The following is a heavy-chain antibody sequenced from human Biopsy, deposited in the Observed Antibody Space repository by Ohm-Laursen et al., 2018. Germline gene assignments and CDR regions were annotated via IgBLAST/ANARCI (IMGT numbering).Heavy chain of an antibody. CDR3: ARGYSRRVSIFEASIYWFDT. D-gene: IGHD6-6*01. Sequence: SVKVSCKASRYSFSTYDVNWVRQARGQGLEWMGWMIPSSGKTGYAQRFQGRVTLTMNTSISTAYMELSGLRSEDTAVYFCARGYSRRVSIFEASIYWFDTWGQGTLVTVSS. CDR1: RYSFSTYD. J-gene: IGHJ5*02. V-gene: IGHV1-8*01. CDR2: MIPSSGKT.